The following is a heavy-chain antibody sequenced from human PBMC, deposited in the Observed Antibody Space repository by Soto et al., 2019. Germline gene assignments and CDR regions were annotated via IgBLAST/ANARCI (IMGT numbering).Heavy chain of an antibody. CDR2: IIPIFGTP. V-gene: IGHV1-69*01. D-gene: IGHD3-10*01. CDR3: ARDRDDSGTGNYNNRIDF. CDR1: GGIFSTYA. J-gene: IGHJ4*02. Sequence: QVQLVQSGAEVKKPGSSVKVSCKASGGIFSTYAISWLRRAPGQGLEWMGGIIPIFGTPNYARRFQGSVTITADVSTSRAYMDLIRLRAADTAIYYCARDRDDSGTGNYNNRIDFWGEGALVTVS.